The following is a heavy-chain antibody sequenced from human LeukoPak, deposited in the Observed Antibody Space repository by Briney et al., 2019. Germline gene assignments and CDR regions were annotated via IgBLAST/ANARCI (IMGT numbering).Heavy chain of an antibody. D-gene: IGHD2-15*01. CDR1: GFTFSSYA. CDR3: AKREAAASGCFDY. J-gene: IGHJ4*02. CDR2: ITAGGGST. Sequence: GGSLRLSCAASGFTFSSYAMSWVRQAPGKGLEWVSAITAGGGSTFYADSVKGRFTISRDTSKNTLYLQMINLRAEDTAVYYCAKREAAASGCFDYWGQGTLVTVSS. V-gene: IGHV3-23*01.